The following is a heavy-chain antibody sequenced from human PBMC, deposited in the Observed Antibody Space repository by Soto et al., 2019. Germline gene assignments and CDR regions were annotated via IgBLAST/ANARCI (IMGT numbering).Heavy chain of an antibody. V-gene: IGHV4-39*02. Sequence: QLQLQESGPGLVKPSETLSLTCTVSGGSISSSSYYWGWIRQPPGKGLEWIGSIYYSGSTYYNPSLKSRVTISVDTSKNQFSLKLSSVTAADTAVYYCAREYGGYCYFDYWGQGTLVTVSS. J-gene: IGHJ4*02. CDR3: AREYGGYCYFDY. CDR1: GGSISSSSYY. CDR2: IYYSGST. D-gene: IGHD3-16*01.